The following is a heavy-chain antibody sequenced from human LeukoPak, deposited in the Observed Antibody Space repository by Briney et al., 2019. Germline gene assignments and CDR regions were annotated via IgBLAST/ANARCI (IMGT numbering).Heavy chain of an antibody. J-gene: IGHJ3*02. D-gene: IGHD5-12*01. V-gene: IGHV4-59*12. CDR3: ARDRGQVATIRGAAFDI. Sequence: PSETLSLTCTVSGGSISSYYWSCIRRPPPRGRVGSVYIYRGSTHYYPSLKSPVTISVDTSKHQFSLKLRSVTAADTAVYYCARDRGQVATIRGAAFDIWGQGTMVTVSS. CDR2: IYRGST. CDR1: GGSISSYY.